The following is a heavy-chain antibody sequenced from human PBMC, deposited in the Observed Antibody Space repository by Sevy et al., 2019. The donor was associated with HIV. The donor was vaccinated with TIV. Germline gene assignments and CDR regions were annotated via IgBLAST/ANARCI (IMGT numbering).Heavy chain of an antibody. Sequence: GGSLRLSCAASGFTFSNYAMHWVRQAPGKGLEWVAVISFDGNNKDYADSVKGRFTISRDNSKNTLYLQMNSLRAEDTAMYYCGHKWEIRAFDIWGQGTMVTVSS. CDR1: GFTFSNYA. J-gene: IGHJ3*02. D-gene: IGHD1-26*01. V-gene: IGHV3-30*04. CDR2: ISFDGNNK. CDR3: GHKWEIRAFDI.